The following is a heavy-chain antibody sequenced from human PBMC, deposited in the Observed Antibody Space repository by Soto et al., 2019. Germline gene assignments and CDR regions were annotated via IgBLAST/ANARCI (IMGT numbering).Heavy chain of an antibody. Sequence: GGSLRLSCAASGFTFSSYWMSWVRQAPGKGLEWVANIKQDGSEKYYVDSVKGRFTISRDNAKNSLYLQMNSLRAEDTAVYYCARQRHYDSCGYYYGTHDYWGQGTLVTVSS. CDR3: ARQRHYDSCGYYYGTHDY. V-gene: IGHV3-7*03. CDR1: GFTFSSYW. D-gene: IGHD3-22*01. CDR2: IKQDGSEK. J-gene: IGHJ4*02.